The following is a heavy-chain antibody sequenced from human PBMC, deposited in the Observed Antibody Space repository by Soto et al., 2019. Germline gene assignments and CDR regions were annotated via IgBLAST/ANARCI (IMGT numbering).Heavy chain of an antibody. CDR2: IYSSGST. D-gene: IGHD5-18*01. V-gene: IGHV3-53*01. CDR3: ARGYSYTQPVFDY. J-gene: IGHJ4*02. CDR1: GFTVSNNY. Sequence: PGGSLRLSCAASGFTVSNNYMTWVRQAPGKGLEWVSFIYSSGSTYYADSVKGRFTISRDNFKNTLYLQMNSLRAEDTAVYYCARGYSYTQPVFDYWGLGTLLTVSS.